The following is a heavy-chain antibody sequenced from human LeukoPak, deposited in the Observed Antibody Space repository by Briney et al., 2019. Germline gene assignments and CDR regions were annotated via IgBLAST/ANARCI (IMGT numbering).Heavy chain of an antibody. D-gene: IGHD2-15*01. Sequence: SETLSLTCTVSGGSISSYYWSWIRQPPGKGLEWIGYIYTSGSTHYNPSLKTRVTISVDTSKNQFSLKLSSVTAADTAVYYCARRGGRNFDYWGQGTLVTVSS. J-gene: IGHJ4*02. CDR2: IYTSGST. CDR1: GGSISSYY. V-gene: IGHV4-4*09. CDR3: ARRGGRNFDY.